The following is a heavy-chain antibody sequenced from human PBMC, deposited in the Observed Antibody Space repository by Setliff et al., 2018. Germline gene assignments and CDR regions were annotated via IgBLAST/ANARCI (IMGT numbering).Heavy chain of an antibody. D-gene: IGHD2-2*02. CDR1: GYSISSGYY. CDR2: IYHSGST. V-gene: IGHV4-38-2*02. Sequence: PSETLSLTCTVSGYSISSGYYWGWLRQPPGKGLEWIGSIYHSGSTYYNPSLKSRVTISVDTSKNQFSLKLSSVTAADTAVYYCASQGLTIPGDLFDYWGQGTLVTVSS. CDR3: ASQGLTIPGDLFDY. J-gene: IGHJ4*02.